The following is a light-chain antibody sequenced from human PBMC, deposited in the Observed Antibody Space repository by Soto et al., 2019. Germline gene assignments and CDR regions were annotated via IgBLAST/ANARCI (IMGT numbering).Light chain of an antibody. J-gene: IGKJ1*01. CDR2: GAS. CDR3: HQYGSSPRT. V-gene: IGKV3-20*01. Sequence: EIVLTQSPGTLSLSPGDRATLSCRASQSVSSNSLAWYQQKPGQAPRLLIYGASIRATGIPDRFTGSGSGTDFTLTIRRLEPEDFAQYFCHQYGSSPRTFGQGTKVEIK. CDR1: QSVSSNS.